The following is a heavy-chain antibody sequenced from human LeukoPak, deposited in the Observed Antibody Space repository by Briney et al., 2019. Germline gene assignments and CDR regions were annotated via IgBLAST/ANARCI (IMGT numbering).Heavy chain of an antibody. V-gene: IGHV1-18*01. D-gene: IGHD3-3*01. J-gene: IGHJ5*02. CDR2: ISTYNGNT. Sequence: GASVKVSCKTSGYTFTNSGISWVRQAPGQGLEWMGWISTYNGNTNYAQKIQGRVTMATDTSTSTAYMELRSLRSDDTAMYYCARVATIFGVVGGRFDPWGQGTLVIVSS. CDR1: GYTFTNSG. CDR3: ARVATIFGVVGGRFDP.